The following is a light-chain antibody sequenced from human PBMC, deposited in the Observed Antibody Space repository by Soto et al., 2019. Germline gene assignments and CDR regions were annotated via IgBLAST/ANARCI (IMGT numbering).Light chain of an antibody. Sequence: DIQMTQSPSSLSASVGDRVTITCRASQSINSYLNWYQQKPGKAPNLLIYGAFSLQSGVPSRFSGSGSGTDFTLTISSLQPEDFATYYCQQSYSTLGTFGQGTKVEVK. CDR3: QQSYSTLGT. CDR1: QSINSY. J-gene: IGKJ1*01. CDR2: GAF. V-gene: IGKV1-39*01.